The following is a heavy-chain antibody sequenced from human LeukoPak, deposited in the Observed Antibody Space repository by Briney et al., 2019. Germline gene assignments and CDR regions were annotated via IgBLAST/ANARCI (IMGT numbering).Heavy chain of an antibody. V-gene: IGHV3-53*01. CDR2: IYSGGST. D-gene: IGHD6-13*01. CDR3: ARRGSSSWRPFDY. J-gene: IGHJ4*02. Sequence: GGSLRLSCAASGFTVSSNYMSWVRQAPGKGLEWFSVIYSGGSTYYADSVKGRFTISRDNSKNTLYLQMNSLRAEDTAVYYCARRGSSSWRPFDYWGQGTLVTVSS. CDR1: GFTVSSNY.